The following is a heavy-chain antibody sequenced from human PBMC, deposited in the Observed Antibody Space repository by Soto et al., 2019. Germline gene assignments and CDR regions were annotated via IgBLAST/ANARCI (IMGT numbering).Heavy chain of an antibody. J-gene: IGHJ5*02. CDR1: GGSFSGYY. V-gene: IGHV4-34*01. Sequence: SETLSLTCAVYGGSFSGYYWSWIRQPPGKGLEWIGEINHSGSTNYNPSLKSRVTISVDTSKNQFSLKLSSVTAADTAVYYCARAARDPNRPVAATNWFDPWGQGTLVTVSS. CDR2: INHSGST. CDR3: ARAARDPNRPVAATNWFDP. D-gene: IGHD6-19*01.